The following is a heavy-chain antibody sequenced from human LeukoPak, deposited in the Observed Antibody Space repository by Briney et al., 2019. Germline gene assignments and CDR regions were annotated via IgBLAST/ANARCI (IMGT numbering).Heavy chain of an antibody. J-gene: IGHJ5*02. D-gene: IGHD3-22*01. Sequence: SETLSLTCPVSGGSISSYYWRWIRQPPGKGLEWLGYIYYSGSTNYNPSLKSRVTISVDTSKDQFSLKLSSVTAADTAVYYCARRGYDSEFDPWGQGTLVTVSS. CDR3: ARRGYDSEFDP. CDR2: IYYSGST. V-gene: IGHV4-59*08. CDR1: GGSISSYY.